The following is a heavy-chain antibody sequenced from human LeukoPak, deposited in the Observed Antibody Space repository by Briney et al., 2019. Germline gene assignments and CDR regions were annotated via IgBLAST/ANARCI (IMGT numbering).Heavy chain of an antibody. J-gene: IGHJ4*02. CDR1: GFTFSSYA. D-gene: IGHD2-21*01. Sequence: GGSLRLSCAASGFTFSSYAMSWVRQAPGKGLEWVSAISGSGGSTYYADSVKGRFTISRDNSKNTLYLQMNSQRSEDTAVYYCSKGCGGGATFDYWGQGTLVTVSS. CDR2: ISGSGGST. V-gene: IGHV3-23*01. CDR3: SKGCGGGATFDY.